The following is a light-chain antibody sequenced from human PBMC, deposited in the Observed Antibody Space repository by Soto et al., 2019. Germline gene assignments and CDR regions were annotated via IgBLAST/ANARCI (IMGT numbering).Light chain of an antibody. J-gene: IGLJ1*01. Sequence: QSVLTQPASVSGSPGQSITISCTGTSSDVGLYNYVSWYRHLPGKAPELIIYDVSNRPSGVSNRFSGSKSANTASVTISGLQAEDEADYYCNSHTSSGTSVFATGTKVPVL. CDR3: NSHTSSGTSV. V-gene: IGLV2-14*03. CDR1: SSDVGLYNY. CDR2: DVS.